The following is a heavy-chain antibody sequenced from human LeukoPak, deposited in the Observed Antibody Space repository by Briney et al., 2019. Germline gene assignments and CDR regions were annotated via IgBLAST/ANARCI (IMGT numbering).Heavy chain of an antibody. Sequence: GGSLRLSCAASGFTFSSYAMHWVRQAPGKGLEWVAVISYDGSNKYYADSVKGRFTISRDNSKNTLYLQMNSLRAEDTAVYYCARRRGGTYSNIDNWFDPWGQGTLVTVSS. J-gene: IGHJ5*02. CDR3: ARRRGGTYSNIDNWFDP. CDR2: ISYDGSNK. CDR1: GFTFSSYA. D-gene: IGHD1-26*01. V-gene: IGHV3-30-3*01.